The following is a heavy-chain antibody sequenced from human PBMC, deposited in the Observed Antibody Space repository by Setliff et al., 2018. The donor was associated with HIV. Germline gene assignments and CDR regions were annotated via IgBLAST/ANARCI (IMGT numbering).Heavy chain of an antibody. J-gene: IGHJ4*02. CDR1: GFTLDNYA. CDR3: AKGSRSYKAPLDY. CDR2: ITWNRGTI. D-gene: IGHD1-1*01. V-gene: IGHV3-9*01. Sequence: GGSLRLSCAASGFTLDNYAMSWVRQRPGEGLEWVASITWNRGTIAYADSVKGRFAISRDDAKNSLHLQMNGLRPDDTAFYYCAKGSRSYKAPLDYWGQGILVTVSS.